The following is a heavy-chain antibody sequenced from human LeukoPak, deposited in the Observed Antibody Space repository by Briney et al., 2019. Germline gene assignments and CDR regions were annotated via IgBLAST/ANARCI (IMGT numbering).Heavy chain of an antibody. J-gene: IGHJ4*02. V-gene: IGHV3-7*01. D-gene: IGHD6-6*01. CDR3: ARLGLVGSSHYFDY. CDR1: GFTFDTCW. CDR2: IKGDGSDK. Sequence: GGSLRLSCAASGFTFDTCWMSWVRQAPGKGLEWVANIKGDGSDKDYVDSVKGRFTISRDNARNSLYLQMNSLGAEDTAVYYCARLGLVGSSHYFDYWGQGTLDTVSS.